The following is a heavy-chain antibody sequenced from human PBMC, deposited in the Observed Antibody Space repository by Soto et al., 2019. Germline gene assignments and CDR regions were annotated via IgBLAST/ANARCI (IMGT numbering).Heavy chain of an antibody. J-gene: IGHJ3*02. Sequence: LSIIRWWMHRFLQAPSKGLEWVEVIWYDGSNKYYADSVKGRFTISRDNSKNTLYLQMNSLRAEDTAVYYCARAYRSSSGPDDAFDIWGQGTMVTVSS. CDR1: LSIIRWW. CDR2: IWYDGSNK. D-gene: IGHD6-6*01. V-gene: IGHV3-33*01. CDR3: ARAYRSSSGPDDAFDI.